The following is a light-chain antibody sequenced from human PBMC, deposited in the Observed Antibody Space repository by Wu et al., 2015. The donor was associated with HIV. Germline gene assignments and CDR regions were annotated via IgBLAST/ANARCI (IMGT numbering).Light chain of an antibody. J-gene: IGKJ3*01. CDR2: AAS. CDR3: QQLNTLPQFT. CDR1: QGISSY. V-gene: IGKV1-9*01. Sequence: IQLTQSPSSLSASVGDRVTITCRASQGISSYLAWYQQKPGKDPKLLIYAASKLQSGSHQGSAAVDLGQISLSPSAACSLKYFATYYCQQLNTLPQFTFGPGPKWI.